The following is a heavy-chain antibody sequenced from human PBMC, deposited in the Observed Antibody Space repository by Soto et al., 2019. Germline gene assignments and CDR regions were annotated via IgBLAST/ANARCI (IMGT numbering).Heavy chain of an antibody. J-gene: IGHJ4*02. D-gene: IGHD1-7*01. Sequence: PGGSLRLSCAASGFSLTHYRIHWVRQVPGKGLEWVCRVNADGSSTNYAGFAKGRFTISRDNSKNTAYLEMNNLRADDTALYYCAKAGDWNYVFDFWGQGTSVTVS. CDR3: AKAGDWNYVFDF. CDR1: GFSLTHYR. CDR2: VNADGSST. V-gene: IGHV3-74*01.